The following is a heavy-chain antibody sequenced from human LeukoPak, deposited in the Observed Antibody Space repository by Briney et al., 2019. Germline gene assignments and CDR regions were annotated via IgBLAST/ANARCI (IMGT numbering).Heavy chain of an antibody. CDR3: ARDLRYCSSTSCYAALGY. Sequence: PGGSLRLSCAASGFTFSSYGMHWVRQAPGKGLEWVAVIWYDGSNKYYADSVKGRFTISRDNSKNTLCLQMNSLRAEDTAVYYCARDLRYCSSTSCYAALGYWGQGTLVTVSS. D-gene: IGHD2-2*01. CDR2: IWYDGSNK. J-gene: IGHJ4*02. V-gene: IGHV3-33*01. CDR1: GFTFSSYG.